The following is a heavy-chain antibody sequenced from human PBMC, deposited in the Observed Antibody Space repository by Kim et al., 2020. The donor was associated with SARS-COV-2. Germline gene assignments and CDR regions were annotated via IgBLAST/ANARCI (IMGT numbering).Heavy chain of an antibody. V-gene: IGHV4-61*01. CDR3: ARDSPIVVVPAYAFDI. CDR1: GGSVSSGSYY. J-gene: IGHJ3*02. CDR2: IYYSGST. Sequence: SETLSLTCTVSGGSVSSGSYYWSWIRQPPGKGLEWIGYIYYSGSTNYNPSLKSRVTISVDTSKNQFSLKLSSVIAADTAVYYCARDSPIVVVPAYAFDIWGQGTMVTVSS. D-gene: IGHD2-2*01.